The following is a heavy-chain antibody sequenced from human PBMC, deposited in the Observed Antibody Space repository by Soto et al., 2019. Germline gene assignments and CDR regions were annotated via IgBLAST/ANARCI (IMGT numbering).Heavy chain of an antibody. D-gene: IGHD6-13*01. CDR3: ASSIGAVGSRFDY. J-gene: IGHJ4*02. V-gene: IGHV1-46*01. CDR1: GYTFTSYY. Sequence: ASVKVSCKASGYTFTSYYIHWVRQAPGQGLEWMGIINPSGGSTSYAQKFQGRVTMTRDTSTSTVYMGLSRLRSEDTAVYYCASSIGAVGSRFDYWGQGIPVTVSS. CDR2: INPSGGST.